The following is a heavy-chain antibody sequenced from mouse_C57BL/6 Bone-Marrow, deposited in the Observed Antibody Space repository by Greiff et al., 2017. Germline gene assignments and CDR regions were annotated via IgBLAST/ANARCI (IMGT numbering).Heavy chain of an antibody. Sequence: QVQLQQPGAELVKPGASVKMSCKASGYTFTSYWITWVKQRPGQGLEWIGDIYPGSGSTNYNEKFKSKATLTVATSSSTAYMQLSSLTSEDSAVYYCASYYNGSSSFDVWGTGTTVTVSS. CDR1: GYTFTSYW. J-gene: IGHJ1*03. V-gene: IGHV1-55*01. CDR3: ASYYNGSSSFDV. CDR2: IYPGSGST. D-gene: IGHD1-1*01.